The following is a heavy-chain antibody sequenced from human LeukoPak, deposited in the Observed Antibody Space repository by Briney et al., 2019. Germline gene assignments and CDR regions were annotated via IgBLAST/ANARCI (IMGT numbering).Heavy chain of an antibody. CDR1: GFTFSSYG. Sequence: GRSLRLSCAASGFTFSSYGMHWVRQTPGKGLEWVAVISYDGSSKYYADSVKGRFTISRDNSKNTLYLQMNSLRAEDTAVYYCAKDHLAGYSYGGFYFDFWGQGTLVTVSS. CDR2: ISYDGSSK. J-gene: IGHJ4*02. V-gene: IGHV3-30*18. D-gene: IGHD5-18*01. CDR3: AKDHLAGYSYGGFYFDF.